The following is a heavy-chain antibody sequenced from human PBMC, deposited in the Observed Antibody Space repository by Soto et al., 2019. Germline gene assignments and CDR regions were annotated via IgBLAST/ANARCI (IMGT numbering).Heavy chain of an antibody. Sequence: QITLKESGPTLVRPTQTLTLTCAFSGFSLSTSGVGVGWIRQPPGKALEWLAVIYWDDSKHYRPSLRSRLTITKDTSKNQVVLTMTNMDPMDTGTYYCAHKGPEDWPLDDWGQGTMVTVSS. CDR1: GFSLSTSGVG. V-gene: IGHV2-5*02. D-gene: IGHD3-9*01. CDR2: IYWDDSK. J-gene: IGHJ4*02. CDR3: AHKGPEDWPLDD.